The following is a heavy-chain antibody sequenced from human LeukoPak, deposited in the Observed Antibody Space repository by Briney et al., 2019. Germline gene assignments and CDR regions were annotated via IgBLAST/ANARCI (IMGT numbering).Heavy chain of an antibody. Sequence: SETLSLTCAVYGGSFSGYCWSWIRQPPGKGLEWIGEINHSGSTNYNPSLKSRVTISVDTSKNQFSLKLSSVTAADTAVYYCARGHSYGSYYFDYWGQGTLVAVSS. D-gene: IGHD5-18*01. CDR1: GGSFSGYC. CDR3: ARGHSYGSYYFDY. CDR2: INHSGST. V-gene: IGHV4-34*01. J-gene: IGHJ4*02.